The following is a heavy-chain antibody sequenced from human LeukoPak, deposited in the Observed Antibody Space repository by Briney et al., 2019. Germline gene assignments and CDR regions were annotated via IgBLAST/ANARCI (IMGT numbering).Heavy chain of an antibody. CDR2: IIPIFGTA. D-gene: IGHD2-15*01. CDR1: GGTFSSYA. V-gene: IGHV1-69*01. J-gene: IGHJ4*02. CDR3: ARGSRYCSGGSCSSFDY. Sequence: SVKVSCKASGGTFSSYAISWVRQAPGLGLEWMGGIIPIFGTANYAQKFQGRVTITADESTSTAYMELSSLRSEDTAVYYCARGSRYCSGGSCSSFDYWGQGTLVTVSS.